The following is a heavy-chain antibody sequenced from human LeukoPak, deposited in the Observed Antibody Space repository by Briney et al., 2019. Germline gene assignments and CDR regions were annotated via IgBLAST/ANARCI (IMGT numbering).Heavy chain of an antibody. CDR2: IIPIFGTA. CDR1: GGTFSSYA. V-gene: IGHV1-69*06. Sequence: GASVKVSFKASGGTFSSYAISWVRQAPGQGLEWMGGIIPIFGTANYAQKFQGRVTITADKSTSTAYMELRRLRSEETAVYYCARGEAYCGGDCVDAFDIWGQGTMVTVSS. CDR3: ARGEAYCGGDCVDAFDI. D-gene: IGHD2-21*02. J-gene: IGHJ3*02.